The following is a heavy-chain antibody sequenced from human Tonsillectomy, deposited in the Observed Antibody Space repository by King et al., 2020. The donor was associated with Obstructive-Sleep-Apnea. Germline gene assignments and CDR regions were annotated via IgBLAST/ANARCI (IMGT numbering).Heavy chain of an antibody. D-gene: IGHD3-22*01. CDR1: GGTFSSYA. V-gene: IGHV1-69*01. CDR2: IIPIFGTA. Sequence: QLVQSGAEVKKPGSSVKVSCKASGGTFSSYAISWGRQAPGQGLEWMGGIIPIFGTANYAQKFQGRVTITADESTSTAYMELGSLRSEDTAVYYFARGSDYGSSVYYSRFDYGGQGTLFTVSS. CDR3: ARGSDYGSSVYYSRFDY. J-gene: IGHJ4*02.